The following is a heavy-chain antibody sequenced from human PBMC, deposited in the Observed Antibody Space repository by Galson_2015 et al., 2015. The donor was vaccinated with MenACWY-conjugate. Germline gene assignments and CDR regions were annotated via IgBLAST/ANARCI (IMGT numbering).Heavy chain of an antibody. CDR3: ARDHLYCNSAGCVGSGTTLEY. V-gene: IGHV1-18*04. Sequence: SVKVSCKASGYTFTVYGINWVRQALGQGLEWMGWISTNNGNTAFAQKFQGRVTMTRETSTSTVYMELRSLGTDDTAMYYCARDHLYCNSAGCVGSGTTLEYWSQGTLVTVSS. D-gene: IGHD2/OR15-2a*01. CDR1: GYTFTVYG. J-gene: IGHJ4*02. CDR2: ISTNNGNT.